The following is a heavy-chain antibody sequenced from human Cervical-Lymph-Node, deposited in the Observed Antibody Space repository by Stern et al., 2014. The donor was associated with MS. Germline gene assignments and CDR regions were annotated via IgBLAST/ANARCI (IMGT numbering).Heavy chain of an antibody. CDR1: QITFDVYG. Sequence: VQLVESGGGLVQPGRSLRLSWRASQITFDVYGFHWVRQVPGKGLEWVACIGWNSATKVYADSVKGRFTISRDNARDSLYLQMNNLTPDDTALYYCAKSYSSSWSGWIDSWGQGILVTVSS. CDR2: IGWNSATK. CDR3: AKSYSSSWSGWIDS. V-gene: IGHV3-9*01. J-gene: IGHJ5*01. D-gene: IGHD6-13*01.